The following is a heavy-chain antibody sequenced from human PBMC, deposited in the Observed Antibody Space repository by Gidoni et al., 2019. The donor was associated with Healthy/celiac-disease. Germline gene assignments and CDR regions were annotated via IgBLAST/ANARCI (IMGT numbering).Heavy chain of an antibody. Sequence: EVQLVESGGGLVKPGGSLRLYCAASGVTVSSYSMNWVRQAPGKVLEWVSSISSSSSYIYYADSVKGRFTISRDNAKNSLYLQMNSLRAEDTAVYYCAREVPAALDAFDIWGQGTMVTVSS. J-gene: IGHJ3*02. CDR2: ISSSSSYI. V-gene: IGHV3-21*01. CDR1: GVTVSSYS. CDR3: AREVPAALDAFDI. D-gene: IGHD2-2*01.